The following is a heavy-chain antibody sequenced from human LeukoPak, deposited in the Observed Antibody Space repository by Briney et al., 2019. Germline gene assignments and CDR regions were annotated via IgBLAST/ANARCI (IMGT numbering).Heavy chain of an antibody. CDR1: GFTFSSYS. CDR2: IYSGGST. D-gene: IGHD1-26*01. J-gene: IGHJ4*02. V-gene: IGHV3-66*02. Sequence: GESLKISCAASGFTFSSYSMNWVRQAPGKGLEWVSVIYSGGSTYYADSVKGRFTISRDNSKNTLYLQMNSLRAEDTAVYYCARFWELLYYFDYWGQGTLVTVSS. CDR3: ARFWELLYYFDY.